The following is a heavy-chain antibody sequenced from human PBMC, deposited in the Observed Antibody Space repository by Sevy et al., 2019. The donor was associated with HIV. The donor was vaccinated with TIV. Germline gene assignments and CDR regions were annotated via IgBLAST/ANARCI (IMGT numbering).Heavy chain of an antibody. CDR3: ARGPIQLGAFDI. J-gene: IGHJ3*02. CDR2: ISFDGGYK. Sequence: GGSLRLSCVASGFIFGNYPIHRVRQAPGEGLEWVAVISFDGGYKYFGDSVKGRFTISRDNSKNTLYLQMNSLRNEDTAVYYCARGPIQLGAFDIWGPWTKVTVSS. V-gene: IGHV3-30*04. D-gene: IGHD5-18*01. CDR1: GFIFGNYP.